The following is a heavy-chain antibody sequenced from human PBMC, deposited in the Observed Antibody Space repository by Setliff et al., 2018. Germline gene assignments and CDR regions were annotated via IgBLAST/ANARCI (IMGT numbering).Heavy chain of an antibody. CDR1: GGSISSGGYY. V-gene: IGHV4-61*02. CDR2: IYTDGST. Sequence: PSETLSLTCTVSGGSISSGGYYWSWIRQSAGKGLECIGRIYTDGSTKYNPSLNSRVTLLIDTAKNQISLRLSSVTAADTAVYFCARVTGFSYMDVWGKGTTVTVSS. D-gene: IGHD3-3*01. CDR3: ARVTGFSYMDV. J-gene: IGHJ6*03.